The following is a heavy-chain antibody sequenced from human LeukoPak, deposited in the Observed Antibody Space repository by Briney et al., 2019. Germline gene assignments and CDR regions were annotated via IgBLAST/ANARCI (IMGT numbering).Heavy chain of an antibody. J-gene: IGHJ2*01. CDR3: ARDYSYGYFRYFDL. CDR1: GGSISSGGYY. Sequence: PSETLSLTCTVSGGSISSGGYYWSWIRQPPGKGLEWIGYIYHSGSTYYNPSLKSRVIISVDRSKNQFSLKLSSVTAADTAVYYCARDYSYGYFRYFDLWGRGTLVTVSS. CDR2: IYHSGST. V-gene: IGHV4-30-2*01. D-gene: IGHD5-18*01.